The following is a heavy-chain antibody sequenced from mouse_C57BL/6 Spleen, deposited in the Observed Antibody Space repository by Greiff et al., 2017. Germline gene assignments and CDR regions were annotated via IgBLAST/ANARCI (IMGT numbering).Heavy chain of an antibody. CDR1: GYTFTSYW. CDR2: IHPSSGST. V-gene: IGHV1-64*01. D-gene: IGHD1-1*01. J-gene: IGHJ2*01. CDR3: SRTSNYGSSYEGDY. Sequence: QVQLQQPGAELVKPGASVKLSCKASGYTFTSYWMHWVKQRPGQGLEWIGMIHPSSGSTNYNEKFKSKATLTVDKSSSTAYMQLSSLTSEDSAVYYGSRTSNYGSSYEGDYWGQGTTLTVSS.